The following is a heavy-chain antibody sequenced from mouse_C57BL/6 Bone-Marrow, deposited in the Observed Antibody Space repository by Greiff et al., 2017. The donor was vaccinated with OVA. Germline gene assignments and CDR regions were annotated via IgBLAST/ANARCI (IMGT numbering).Heavy chain of an antibody. CDR3: ASLQAWFAY. V-gene: IGHV1-50*01. Sequence: QVQLQQPGAELVKPGASVKLSCKASGYTFTSYWMQWVKQRPGQGLEWIGEIDPSDSYTNYNQKFKGKATLTVDTSSSTAYMQLCSLTSEDSAVYYCASLQAWFAYWGQGTLVTVSA. CDR1: GYTFTSYW. D-gene: IGHD3-2*02. J-gene: IGHJ3*01. CDR2: IDPSDSYT.